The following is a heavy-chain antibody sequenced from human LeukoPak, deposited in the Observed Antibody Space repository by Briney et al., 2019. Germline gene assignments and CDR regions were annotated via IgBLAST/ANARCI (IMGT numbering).Heavy chain of an antibody. J-gene: IGHJ5*02. Sequence: TGGSLRLSCAASGFVFTNYWMNWVRQAPGKGLEWVAKISQDGSDKYYVDSVKGRFTLSRDNSKNSLYLQVSTLRPEDTAVYFCVRGINWFDRWGQGILVTVSS. CDR3: VRGINWFDR. CDR2: ISQDGSDK. V-gene: IGHV3-7*01. CDR1: GFVFTNYW.